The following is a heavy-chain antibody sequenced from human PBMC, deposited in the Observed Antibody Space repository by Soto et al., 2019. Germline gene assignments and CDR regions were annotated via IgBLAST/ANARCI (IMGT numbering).Heavy chain of an antibody. CDR1: GGSISSYY. CDR3: ARYSGYANYYFDY. D-gene: IGHD5-12*01. CDR2: IYYSGST. Sequence: SETLSLTCTVSGGSISSYYWSWIRQPPGKGLEWIGYIYYSGSTNYNPSLKSRVTISVDTSKNQFSLKLSSVTAADTAVYYCARYSGYANYYFDYWGQGTLVTVSS. V-gene: IGHV4-59*01. J-gene: IGHJ4*02.